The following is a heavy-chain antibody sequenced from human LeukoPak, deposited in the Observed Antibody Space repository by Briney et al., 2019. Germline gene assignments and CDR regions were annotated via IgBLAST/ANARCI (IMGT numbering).Heavy chain of an antibody. CDR2: INHSGST. Sequence: SETLSLTCAVYGGSYSGYYWSWIRQPPGKGLEWIGEINHSGSTNYNPSLKSRVTISVDTSKNQFSLKLSSVTAADTAVYYCARGIRITIFGVVIDYYFDYWGQGTLVTVSS. V-gene: IGHV4-34*01. J-gene: IGHJ4*02. CDR3: ARGIRITIFGVVIDYYFDY. D-gene: IGHD3-3*01. CDR1: GGSYSGYY.